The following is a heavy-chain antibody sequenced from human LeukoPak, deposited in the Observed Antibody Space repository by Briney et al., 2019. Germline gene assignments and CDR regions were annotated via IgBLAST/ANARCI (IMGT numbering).Heavy chain of an antibody. V-gene: IGHV1-69*05. CDR1: GGTFSSYA. J-gene: IGHJ5*02. CDR3: AREGYSSGWYRGWFDP. Sequence: SVKVSCKASGGTFSSYAISWVRQAPGQGLEWMGGIIPIFGTANYAQKFQGRVTITTDESTSTAYMELSSLRSEDTAVYYCAREGYSSGWYRGWFDPWRQGTLVTVSS. CDR2: IIPIFGTA. D-gene: IGHD6-19*01.